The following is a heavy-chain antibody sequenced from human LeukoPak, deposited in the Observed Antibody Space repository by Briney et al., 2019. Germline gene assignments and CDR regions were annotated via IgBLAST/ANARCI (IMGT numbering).Heavy chain of an antibody. J-gene: IGHJ4*02. V-gene: IGHV3-66*01. CDR3: ARFATSRDGYNLDYYFDY. CDR2: IYSGGST. Sequence: GGSLRLSCAASGFIVSSNYMSWVRQAPGKGLEWVSVIYSGGSTYYADSVKGRFTISRDNSKNTLYLQMNSLRAEDTAVYYCARFATSRDGYNLDYYFDYWGQGTLVTVSS. CDR1: GFIVSSNY. D-gene: IGHD5-24*01.